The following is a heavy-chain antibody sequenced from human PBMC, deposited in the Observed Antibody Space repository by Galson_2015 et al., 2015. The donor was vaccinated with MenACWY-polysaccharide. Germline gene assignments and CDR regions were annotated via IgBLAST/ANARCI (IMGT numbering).Heavy chain of an antibody. CDR1: GFTFSSYS. V-gene: IGHV3-23*01. CDR3: VKSGLGDLGTPMVRGVDY. Sequence: SLRLSCAASGFTFSSYSMNWVRQAPGKGLKWVSGISSSGIYTYYADSVKGRFTISRDNSRNTLYLQMNSLRVEDTAVYYCVKSGLGDLGTPMVRGVDYWARGTLVTVSS. D-gene: IGHD3-10*01. J-gene: IGHJ4*02. CDR2: ISSSGIYT.